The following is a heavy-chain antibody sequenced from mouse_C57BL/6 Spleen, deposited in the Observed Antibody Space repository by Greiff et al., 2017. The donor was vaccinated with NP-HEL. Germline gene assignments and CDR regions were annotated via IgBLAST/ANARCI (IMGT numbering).Heavy chain of an antibody. CDR3: ARERNYGNQFAY. CDR1: GYTFTDYY. Sequence: VQLQQSGPELVKPGASVKISCKASGYTFTDYYMNWVKQSHGKSLEWIGDINPNNGGTSYNQKFKGKATLTVDKSSSTAYMELRSLTSEDSAVYYCARERNYGNQFAYWGQGTLVTVSA. D-gene: IGHD2-1*01. V-gene: IGHV1-26*01. J-gene: IGHJ3*01. CDR2: INPNNGGT.